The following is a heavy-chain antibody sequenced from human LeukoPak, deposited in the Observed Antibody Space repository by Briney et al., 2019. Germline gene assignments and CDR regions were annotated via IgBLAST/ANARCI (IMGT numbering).Heavy chain of an antibody. CDR1: GFTFSSYA. CDR3: AKDDEYYDSSGYYPTTEYFQH. CDR2: ISGSGGST. V-gene: IGHV3-23*01. J-gene: IGHJ1*01. Sequence: GSLRLSCAASGFTFSSYAMSWVRQAPGKGLEWVSAISGSGGSTYYADSVKGRFTISRDNSKNTLYLQMNSLRAEDTAVYYCAKDDEYYDSSGYYPTTEYFQHWGQGTLVTVSS. D-gene: IGHD3-22*01.